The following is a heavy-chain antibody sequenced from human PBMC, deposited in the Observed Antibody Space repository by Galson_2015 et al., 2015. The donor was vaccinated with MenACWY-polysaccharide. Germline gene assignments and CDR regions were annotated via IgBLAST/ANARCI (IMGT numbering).Heavy chain of an antibody. CDR1: GFSFNNHW. CDR3: ARGGLPGAMDF. J-gene: IGHJ4*02. D-gene: IGHD2-2*01. Sequence: SLRLSCAASGFSFNNHWMNWVRQAPGKGLEWVANMHQDGSTKYSIDSVKGRFTISRDNAKNSLSLQMNSLRGDDTAVYYCARGGLPGAMDFWGQGTLVTVSS. CDR2: MHQDGSTK. V-gene: IGHV3-7*01.